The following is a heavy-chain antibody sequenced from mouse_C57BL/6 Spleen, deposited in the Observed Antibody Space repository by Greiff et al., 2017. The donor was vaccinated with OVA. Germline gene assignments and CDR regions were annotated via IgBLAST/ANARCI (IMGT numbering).Heavy chain of an antibody. J-gene: IGHJ4*01. D-gene: IGHD4-1*01. CDR3: ARSWDDYAMDY. CDR2: IYPRSGNT. Sequence: VKLVESGAELARPGASVKLSCKASGYTFTSYGISWVKQRTGQGLEWIGEIYPRSGNTYYNEKFKGKATLTADKSSSTAYMELRSLTSEDSAVYFCARSWDDYAMDYWGQGTSVTVSS. V-gene: IGHV1-81*01. CDR1: GYTFTSYG.